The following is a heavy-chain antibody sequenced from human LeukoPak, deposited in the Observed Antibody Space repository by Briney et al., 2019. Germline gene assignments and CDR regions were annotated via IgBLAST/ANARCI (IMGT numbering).Heavy chain of an antibody. D-gene: IGHD6-19*01. CDR1: GGSITKNGYY. J-gene: IGHJ4*02. CDR2: MHYSGST. Sequence: SEPLSLTCSVSGGSITKNGYYWGWIRQSPETGLEWIGSMHYSGSTYYNPSLNSRVTISVDTSKNQFSLKLTSVTAADTAVYYCCGSGWFAGPFGYWGQGTLVTVSS. CDR3: CGSGWFAGPFGY. V-gene: IGHV4-39*07.